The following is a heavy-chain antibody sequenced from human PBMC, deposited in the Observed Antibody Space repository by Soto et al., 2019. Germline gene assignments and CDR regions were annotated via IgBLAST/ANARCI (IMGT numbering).Heavy chain of an antibody. CDR3: ARGYGLSSGWYVGLFDY. Sequence: QVQLVESGGGVVQPGRSLRLSCATSGFTFSSYGMHWVRQAPGKGLEWVAVIWYDGSNKHYADSVKGRFTISRDNSKNTLYLQMNSLRAEDTAVYYCARGYGLSSGWYVGLFDYWGQGILVTVSS. V-gene: IGHV3-33*01. CDR2: IWYDGSNK. J-gene: IGHJ4*02. D-gene: IGHD6-19*01. CDR1: GFTFSSYG.